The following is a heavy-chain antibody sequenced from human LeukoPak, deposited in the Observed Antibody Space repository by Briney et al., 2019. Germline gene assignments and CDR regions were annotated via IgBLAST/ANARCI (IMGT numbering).Heavy chain of an antibody. V-gene: IGHV3-53*01. CDR3: AREGSGRTAYNDGLDV. Sequence: PEGSLRLSCAAPGFTVSSSYMTWVRQAPGKGLEWVSVIRSGGSTVYADSVKGRFTISRDNSKNTLYLQLNSLRAEDTAVYYCAREGSGRTAYNDGLDVWGQGTMVTVSS. D-gene: IGHD3-10*01. CDR2: IRSGGST. CDR1: GFTVSSSY. J-gene: IGHJ3*01.